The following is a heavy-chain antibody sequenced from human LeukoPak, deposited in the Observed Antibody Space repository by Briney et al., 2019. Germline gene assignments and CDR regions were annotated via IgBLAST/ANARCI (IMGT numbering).Heavy chain of an antibody. J-gene: IGHJ4*02. CDR1: GGSISSYY. Sequence: SETLSLTCTVSGGSISSYYWSWIRQPPGKGLGWIGYIYYSGSTNYNPSLKSRVTISVDTSKNQFSLKLSSVTAADTAVYYCARGSGYYLDFDYWGQGTLVTVSS. V-gene: IGHV4-59*01. CDR3: ARGSGYYLDFDY. CDR2: IYYSGST. D-gene: IGHD3-22*01.